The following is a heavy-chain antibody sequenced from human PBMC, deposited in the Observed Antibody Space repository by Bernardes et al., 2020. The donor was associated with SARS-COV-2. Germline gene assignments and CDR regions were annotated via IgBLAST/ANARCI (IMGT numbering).Heavy chain of an antibody. CDR1: RGSINSDY. Sequence: ETLSLTCTVSRGSINSDYWSWIRQPPGKGLEWIGYIYSSGSTKYNPSLESRVIISVDTSKNQFSLKVNSVTAADTAIYYCAKGGGPFEYWGQGALVTVSS. CDR2: IYSSGST. CDR3: AKGGGPFEY. D-gene: IGHD2-15*01. V-gene: IGHV4-59*01. J-gene: IGHJ4*02.